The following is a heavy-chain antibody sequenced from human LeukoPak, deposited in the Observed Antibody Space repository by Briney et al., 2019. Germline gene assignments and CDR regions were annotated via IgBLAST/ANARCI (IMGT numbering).Heavy chain of an antibody. Sequence: PSETLSLTCTVSGYSISSGYYWGWIRPPSGKGLEWIGSIYHSGSTYYNPSLKSRVTISVDTSKNQFSLKLSSVTAADTAVYYCATRANIVVVVAATEGAFDIWGQGTMVTVSS. CDR1: GYSISSGYY. CDR3: ATRANIVVVVAATEGAFDI. J-gene: IGHJ3*02. CDR2: IYHSGST. V-gene: IGHV4-38-2*02. D-gene: IGHD2-15*01.